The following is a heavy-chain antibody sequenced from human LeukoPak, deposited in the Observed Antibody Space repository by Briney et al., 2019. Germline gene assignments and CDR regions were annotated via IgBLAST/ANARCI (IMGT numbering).Heavy chain of an antibody. V-gene: IGHV4-30-2*01. D-gene: IGHD3-9*01. CDR2: INYSGTT. J-gene: IGHJ6*02. CDR3: ARDPFDWLPGGSYYYYGMDV. CDR1: GGSISSGAYY. Sequence: SETLSLTCTLSGGSISSGAYYWSWIRQPPGKGLEWIGYINYSGTTYYNPSLKSRVTFSVDRAKNQFSLRLTSVTAADTAFYYCARDPFDWLPGGSYYYYGMDVWGQGTTVTVSS.